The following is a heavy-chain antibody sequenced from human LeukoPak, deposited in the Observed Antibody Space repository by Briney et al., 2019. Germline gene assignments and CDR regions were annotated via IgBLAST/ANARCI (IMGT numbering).Heavy chain of an antibody. CDR2: IYHSGST. D-gene: IGHD2-2*02. Sequence: PSQTLSLTCTVSGGSVSSGGYYWSWIRQPPGKGLEWIGYIYHSGSTYYNPSLKSRVTISVDRSKNQFSLKLSSVTAADTAVYYCARGFPRFRRVPAAIDYFDYWGQGTLVTVSS. CDR3: ARGFPRFRRVPAAIDYFDY. V-gene: IGHV4-30-2*01. CDR1: GGSVSSGGYY. J-gene: IGHJ4*02.